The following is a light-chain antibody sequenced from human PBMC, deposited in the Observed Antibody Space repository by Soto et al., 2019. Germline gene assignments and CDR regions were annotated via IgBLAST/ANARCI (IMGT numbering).Light chain of an antibody. CDR3: QQSYSSPRLT. CDR1: QSISSY. V-gene: IGKV1-39*01. Sequence: DIQMTQSPSSLPASVGDRVTITCRASQSISSYVNWYQQKPGKAPKLLISAASSLQSGVSSRFSGSGSGTDFTLTISSLQPEDFATYYCQQSYSSPRLTFGGGTKVEIK. J-gene: IGKJ4*01. CDR2: AAS.